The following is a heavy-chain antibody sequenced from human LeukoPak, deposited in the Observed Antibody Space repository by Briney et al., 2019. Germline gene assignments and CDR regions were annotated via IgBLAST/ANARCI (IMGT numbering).Heavy chain of an antibody. J-gene: IGHJ4*02. D-gene: IGHD3-22*01. CDR1: GYTFTSYD. V-gene: IGHV1-8*01. CDR3: VREAHSSGYYYFDY. CDR2: MNPNSGNT. Sequence: ASVKASCKASGYTFTSYDINWVRQATGQGLEWMGWMNPNSGNTGYAQKFQGRVTMTRNTSISTAYMELSSLRAEDTAVYYCVREAHSSGYYYFDYWGQGTLVTVSS.